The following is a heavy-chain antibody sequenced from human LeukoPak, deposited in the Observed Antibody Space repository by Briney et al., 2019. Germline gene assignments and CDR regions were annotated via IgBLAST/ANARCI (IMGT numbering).Heavy chain of an antibody. J-gene: IGHJ6*02. CDR3: ARNQLRGMAAAGPWYYYYGMDV. V-gene: IGHV1-69*04. CDR2: IIPILGIA. Sequence: ASVKVSCKASGGTFSSYAISWVRQAPGQGLEWMGRIIPILGIANYAQKFQGRVTITADKSTSTAYMELSSLRSEDTAVYYCARNQLRGMAAAGPWYYYYGMDVWGQGTTVTVSS. D-gene: IGHD2-2*01. CDR1: GGTFSSYA.